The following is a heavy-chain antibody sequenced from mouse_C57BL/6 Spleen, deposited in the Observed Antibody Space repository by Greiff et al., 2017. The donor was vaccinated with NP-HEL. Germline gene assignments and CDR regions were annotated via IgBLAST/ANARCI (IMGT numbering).Heavy chain of an antibody. CDR3: ARGNTDYAMDY. J-gene: IGHJ4*01. CDR1: GYTFTNYW. Sequence: QVQLQQSGAELVRPGTSVKMSCKASGYTFTNYWIGWAKQRPGHGLEWIGDIYPGGGYTNYNEKFKGKATLTADKSSSTAYMQFSSLTSEDSAIYYGARGNTDYAMDYWGQGTSVTVSS. CDR2: IYPGGGYT. V-gene: IGHV1-63*01.